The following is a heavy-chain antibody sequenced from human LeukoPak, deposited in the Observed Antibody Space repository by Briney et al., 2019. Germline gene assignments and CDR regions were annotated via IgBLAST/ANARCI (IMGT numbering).Heavy chain of an antibody. Sequence: SVKVSCKASGGTFSSYAISWVRQAPGQGLEWMGRIIPILGIANYAQKFQGRVTITADKSTSTAYMELSSLRSEDTAVYYCARGGGSSWYFGWFDPWGQGTLVTVSS. J-gene: IGHJ5*02. V-gene: IGHV1-69*04. CDR2: IIPILGIA. CDR1: GGTFSSYA. D-gene: IGHD6-13*01. CDR3: ARGGGSSWYFGWFDP.